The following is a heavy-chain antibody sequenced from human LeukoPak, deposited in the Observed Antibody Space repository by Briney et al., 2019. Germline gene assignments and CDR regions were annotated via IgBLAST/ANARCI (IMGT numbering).Heavy chain of an antibody. V-gene: IGHV3-23*01. Sequence: PGGSLRLSCAASGFTFSSYAMSWVRQAPGKGLEWVSAISGSGGSTYYADSVKGRFTIARDNSKNTLYLQMNSLRAEDTAVYYCAKMGEDQSDFDYWGQGTLVTVSS. CDR1: GFTFSSYA. CDR3: AKMGEDQSDFDY. CDR2: ISGSGGST. D-gene: IGHD3-16*01. J-gene: IGHJ4*02.